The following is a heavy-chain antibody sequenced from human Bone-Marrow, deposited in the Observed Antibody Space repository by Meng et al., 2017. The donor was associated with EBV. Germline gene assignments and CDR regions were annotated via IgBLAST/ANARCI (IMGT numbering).Heavy chain of an antibody. CDR3: ASESGRGFTPDY. D-gene: IGHD3-10*01. V-gene: IGHV1-69*01. CDR1: GGTFRRDA. CDR2: LIPLSDAP. Sequence: QVQVVQSGAGVKKPGSSVKVSCKTSGGTFRRDAISWVRQAPGQGLEWMGGLIPLSDAPHYAQKFQGRVTITADESTSTHYLDLSGLRAEDTAVYYCASESGRGFTPDYWGQGTLVTVSS. J-gene: IGHJ4*02.